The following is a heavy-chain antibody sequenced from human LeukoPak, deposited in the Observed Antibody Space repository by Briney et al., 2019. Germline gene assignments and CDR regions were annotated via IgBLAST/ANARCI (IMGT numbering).Heavy chain of an antibody. V-gene: IGHV4-34*01. Sequence: PSETLSLTCAVYGGSFSGYYWSWIRQPPGKGLEWIGEINHSGSTNYNPSLKRRVTISVDTSKNQFSLKLSSVTAVDTAVYYCARAPYYSAYYYYYYMDVWGKGTTVTVSS. J-gene: IGHJ6*03. CDR1: GGSFSGYY. CDR2: INHSGST. D-gene: IGHD3-10*01. CDR3: ARAPYYSAYYYYYYMDV.